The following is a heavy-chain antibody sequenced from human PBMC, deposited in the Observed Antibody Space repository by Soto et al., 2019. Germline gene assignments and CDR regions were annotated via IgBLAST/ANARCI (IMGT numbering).Heavy chain of an antibody. V-gene: IGHV4-59*08. CDR1: GASPGRYY. CDR2: VFSSGST. D-gene: IGHD6-19*01. J-gene: IGHJ4*02. CDR3: ARHWWSSGSYLAFDS. Sequence: SETPSLTCTISGASPGRYYWSWIRQSPGRGLQWICYVFSSGSTNYSPSLQTRFAISIDTSKRQFFLKLPSVTAADTALYYCARHWWSSGSYLAFDSWGQGPRSPSPQ.